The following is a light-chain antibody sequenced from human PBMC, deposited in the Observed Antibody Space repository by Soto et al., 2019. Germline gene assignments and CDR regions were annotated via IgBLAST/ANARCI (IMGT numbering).Light chain of an antibody. CDR2: DAS. Sequence: EIVLTQSPATLSLSPGERATLSCRASQSISSYLAWYQQKPGQAPRLLIYDASNRATAIPARFSGSGSGTDFTLTISSLEPEDFAVYYCQLRNYWPITFGQGTRLEI. V-gene: IGKV3-11*01. J-gene: IGKJ5*01. CDR3: QLRNYWPIT. CDR1: QSISSY.